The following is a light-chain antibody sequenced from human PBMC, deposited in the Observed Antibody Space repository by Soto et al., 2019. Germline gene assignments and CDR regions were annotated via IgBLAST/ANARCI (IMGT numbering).Light chain of an antibody. CDR3: QQYCSYPLYT. J-gene: IGKJ2*01. CDR2: GAS. Sequence: AIRMTQSPSSLSASTGDRVTITCRASQDISTYLAWYQQKPGKAPNLLIYGASTSQSGAPSRFSGSGSGTDFTLTISSLQSEDFATYYCQQYCSYPLYTFGRGTKLEIK. CDR1: QDISTY. V-gene: IGKV1-8*01.